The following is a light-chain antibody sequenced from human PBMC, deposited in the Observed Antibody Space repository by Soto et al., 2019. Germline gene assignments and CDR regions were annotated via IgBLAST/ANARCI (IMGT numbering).Light chain of an antibody. V-gene: IGKV3-20*01. Sequence: EIVLTQSPGTLSLSPGERATLSCRASQSVSSSYLARYQQKPGQAPRLVIYGASSRASGIPDRFSGSGSGTDVTLTISRVEPEDSAVYYCQQYGSSPLSFGQGTKVEIK. CDR2: GAS. CDR1: QSVSSSY. J-gene: IGKJ1*01. CDR3: QQYGSSPLS.